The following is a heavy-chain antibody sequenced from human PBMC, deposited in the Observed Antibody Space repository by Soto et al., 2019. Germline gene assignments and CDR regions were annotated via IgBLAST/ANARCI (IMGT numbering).Heavy chain of an antibody. CDR3: ATSYDKTNFDY. Sequence: QVQLVQSGAEVKKPGSSVKVSCKASGGTFSSYTISWVRQAPGQGLEWMGRIIPILGIANYAQKFQGRVTITADKSTSTAYMELSSLRSDDTAVYYCATSYDKTNFDYWGQGTLVTVSS. CDR2: IIPILGIA. J-gene: IGHJ4*02. CDR1: GGTFSSYT. D-gene: IGHD5-12*01. V-gene: IGHV1-69*02.